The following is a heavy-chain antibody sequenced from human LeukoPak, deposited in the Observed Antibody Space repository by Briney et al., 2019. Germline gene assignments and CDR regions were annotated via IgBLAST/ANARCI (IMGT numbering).Heavy chain of an antibody. D-gene: IGHD1-26*01. Sequence: GGSLRLSFAASGFTFSSYSMNWVRQAPGKGLEWVSSISSSSSYINYADSVKGRFTISRDNAKNSLYLQMNSLRAEDTAVYHCARGSYHQWYFDYWGQGTLVTVSS. CDR3: ARGSYHQWYFDY. CDR2: ISSSSSYI. J-gene: IGHJ4*02. CDR1: GFTFSSYS. V-gene: IGHV3-21*01.